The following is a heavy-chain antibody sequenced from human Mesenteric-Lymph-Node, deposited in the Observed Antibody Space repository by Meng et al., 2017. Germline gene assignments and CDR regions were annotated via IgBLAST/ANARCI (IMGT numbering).Heavy chain of an antibody. CDR3: ARVGSGSRYYGLDV. CDR2: ISWNSGSI. D-gene: IGHD1-26*01. Sequence: SLKISCAASGFTFGDYAMHWVRQAPGKGLEWVSGISWNSGSIDYADSVKGRFTISRDNAKNSLYLQMSSLRGEDTAIYYCARVGSGSRYYGLDVWGQGTTVTVYS. CDR1: GFTFGDYA. J-gene: IGHJ6*02. V-gene: IGHV3-9*01.